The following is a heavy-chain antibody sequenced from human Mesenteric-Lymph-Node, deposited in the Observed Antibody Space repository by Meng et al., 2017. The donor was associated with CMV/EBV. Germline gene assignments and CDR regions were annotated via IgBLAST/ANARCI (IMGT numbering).Heavy chain of an antibody. CDR3: AKVRSGWYFDN. J-gene: IGHJ4*02. CDR2: IDSGDSST. Sequence: GGSLRLSCAASGFTFSSYAMSWVRQGPGKGLEWVSIIDSGDSSTYYVDSVKGRFTISRDNSKNTLYLQMNSLRAEDTAVYYCAKVRSGWYFDNWGQGTLVTVSS. CDR1: GFTFSSYA. D-gene: IGHD6-19*01. V-gene: IGHV3-23*03.